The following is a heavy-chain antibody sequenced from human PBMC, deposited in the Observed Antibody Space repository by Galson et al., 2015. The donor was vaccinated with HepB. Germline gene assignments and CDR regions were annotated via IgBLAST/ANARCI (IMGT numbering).Heavy chain of an antibody. V-gene: IGHV3-30-3*01. CDR1: GFTFSSYA. CDR2: ISYDGSNK. J-gene: IGHJ4*02. CDR3: ASSMQGSSWSRIFDY. Sequence: SLRLSCAASGFTFSSYAMHWVRQAPGKGLEWVAVISYDGSNKYYADSVKGRFTISRDNSKNTLYLQMNSLRAEDTAVYYCASSMQGSSWSRIFDYWGQGTLFTV. D-gene: IGHD6-13*01.